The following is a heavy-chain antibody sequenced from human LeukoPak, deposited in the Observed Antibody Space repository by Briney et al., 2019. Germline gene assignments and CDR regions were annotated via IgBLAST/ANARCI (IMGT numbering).Heavy chain of an antibody. CDR2: IYYSGST. D-gene: IGHD3-3*01. V-gene: IGHV4-59*01. CDR1: GGSISSYY. Sequence: PSETLSLTCTVSGGSISSYYWSWIRQPPGKGLEWIGYIYYSGSTNYNPPLKSRVTISVDTSKNQFSLKLSSVTAADTAVYYCARADNYDFWSGYEVGAFDIWGQGTMVTVSS. CDR3: ARADNYDFWSGYEVGAFDI. J-gene: IGHJ3*02.